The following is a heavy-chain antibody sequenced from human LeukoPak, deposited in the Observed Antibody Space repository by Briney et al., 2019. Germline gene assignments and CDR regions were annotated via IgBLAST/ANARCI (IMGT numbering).Heavy chain of an antibody. CDR2: INPNSGGT. D-gene: IGHD3-10*01. V-gene: IGHV1-2*02. CDR1: GYTFTGYY. Sequence: ASVKVSCKASGYTFTGYYMHWVRQAPGQGLEWMGCINPNSGGTNYAQKFQGRVTMTRDTSISTAYMELSRLRSDDTAVYYCAREITYYYGSGVDYWGQGALVTVSS. J-gene: IGHJ4*02. CDR3: AREITYYYGSGVDY.